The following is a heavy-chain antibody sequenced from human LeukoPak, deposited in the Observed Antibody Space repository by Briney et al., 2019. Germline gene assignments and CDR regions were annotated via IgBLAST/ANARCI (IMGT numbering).Heavy chain of an antibody. CDR3: ARDESDGYYYYMDV. D-gene: IGHD2-21*01. CDR1: GFTFSSYS. Sequence: GGSLRLSCAASGFTFSSYSMNWVRQAPGKGLEWVSSISSISSYIYYADSVKGRFTISRDNAKNSLYLQMNSLRAEDTAVYYCARDESDGYYYYMDVWGKGTTVTVSS. J-gene: IGHJ6*03. V-gene: IGHV3-21*01. CDR2: ISSISSYI.